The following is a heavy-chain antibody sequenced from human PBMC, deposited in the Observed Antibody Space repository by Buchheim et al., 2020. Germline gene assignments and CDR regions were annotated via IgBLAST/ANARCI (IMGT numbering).Heavy chain of an antibody. CDR2: IYYSGST. V-gene: IGHV4-31*03. J-gene: IGHJ4*02. CDR1: GGSISSGGYY. D-gene: IGHD5-12*01. CDR3: ARAMVGSGYQHPTFDY. Sequence: QVQLQESGPGLVKPSQTLSLTCTVSGGSISSGGYYWSWIRQHPGKGLEWIGDIYYSGSTYYNPSLKRRVTISVDTSNKQSSLKLSSVTAADTAVYYCARAMVGSGYQHPTFDYWGQGTL.